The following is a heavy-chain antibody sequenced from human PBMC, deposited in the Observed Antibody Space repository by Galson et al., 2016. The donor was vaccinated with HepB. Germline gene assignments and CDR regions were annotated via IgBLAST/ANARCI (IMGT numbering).Heavy chain of an antibody. Sequence: SLRLSCAASGFTFSTYSMNWVRQAPGKGLEWVSYISSRSSTIHYADSVKGRFTVSRDNAKNSLYLQMNSLGAEDSAVYYCARDSVGLAAAGTIGYWGQGTLVTVSS. CDR2: ISSRSSTI. D-gene: IGHD6-13*01. CDR3: ARDSVGLAAAGTIGY. V-gene: IGHV3-48*01. CDR1: GFTFSTYS. J-gene: IGHJ4*02.